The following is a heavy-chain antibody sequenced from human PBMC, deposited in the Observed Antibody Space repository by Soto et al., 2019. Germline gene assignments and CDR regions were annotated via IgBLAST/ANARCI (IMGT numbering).Heavy chain of an antibody. V-gene: IGHV3-30*18. J-gene: IGHJ6*02. D-gene: IGHD1-26*01. Sequence: GGSLRLSCAASGFTFSSYGMHWVRQAPGKGLEWVAVTSYDGSNKYYADSVKGRFTISRDNSKNTLYLQMNSLRAEDTAVYYCAKDGGATSGMDVWGQGTTVTVSS. CDR2: TSYDGSNK. CDR3: AKDGGATSGMDV. CDR1: GFTFSSYG.